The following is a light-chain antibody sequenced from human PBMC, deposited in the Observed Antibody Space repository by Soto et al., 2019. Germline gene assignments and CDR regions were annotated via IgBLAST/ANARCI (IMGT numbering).Light chain of an antibody. CDR1: QTIIKTSNNKDA. V-gene: IGKV4-1*01. CDR3: QQYRNPPLFT. CDR2: WAS. Sequence: DIVMTQSPDSVAVSLGERATINCKSSQTIIKTSNNKDALAWYQQKPGQPPKLLIYWASTRESGVPDRFSGSGSGTDFALTISSLQAEDVAVYYCQQYRNPPLFTFGRGTKV. J-gene: IGKJ3*01.